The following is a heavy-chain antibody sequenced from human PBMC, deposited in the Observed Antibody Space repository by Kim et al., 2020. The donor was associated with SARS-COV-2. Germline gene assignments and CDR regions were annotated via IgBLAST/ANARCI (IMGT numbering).Heavy chain of an antibody. CDR1: GGSISSGDYF. V-gene: IGHV4-30-4*01. CDR2: IYYSGST. D-gene: IGHD2-15*01. Sequence: SETLSLTCTVSGGSISSGDYFWSWIRQPPGKGLEWIGYIYYSGSTFYNPSLKSRITISIDTSKNQFSLNLSSVTVADTAVYYCARVWAGWSSGRRERWF. J-gene: IGHJ5*01. CDR3: ARVWAGWSSGRRERWF.